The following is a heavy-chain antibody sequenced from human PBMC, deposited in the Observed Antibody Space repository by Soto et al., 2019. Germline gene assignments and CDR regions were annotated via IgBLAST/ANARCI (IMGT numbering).Heavy chain of an antibody. CDR3: ARDQGVKWYYYGSGSSHFDY. Sequence: GGSLRLSCAASGFTFSSYAMHWVRQAPGKGLEWVAVISYDGSNKYYADSVKGRFTISRDNSKNTLYLQMNSLRAEDTAVYYCARDQGVKWYYYGSGSSHFDYWGQGTLVTVSS. J-gene: IGHJ4*02. V-gene: IGHV3-30-3*01. CDR1: GFTFSSYA. CDR2: ISYDGSNK. D-gene: IGHD3-10*01.